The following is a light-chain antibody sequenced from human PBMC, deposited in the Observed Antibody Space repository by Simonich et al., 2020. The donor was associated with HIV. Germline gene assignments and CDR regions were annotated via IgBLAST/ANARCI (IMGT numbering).Light chain of an antibody. CDR1: QGVSNS. CDR3: QQYYSTLMYT. V-gene: IGKV1-NL1*01. J-gene: IGKJ2*01. CDR2: AAS. Sequence: DIQMTQSPSSLSASVGDRVTITCRASQGVSNSLAWYQQKPGKAPKLLLYAASRLESGVPSRFSDSGSGTDYTLTISSLQPEDFATYYCQQYYSTLMYTFGQGTKLEIK.